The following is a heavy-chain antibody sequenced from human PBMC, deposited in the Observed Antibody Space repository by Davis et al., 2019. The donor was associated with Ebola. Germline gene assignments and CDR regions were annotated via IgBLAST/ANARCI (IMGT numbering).Heavy chain of an antibody. V-gene: IGHV3-43*02. CDR3: AKGGDFPTSSLNHFYYGVDA. CDR2: ISGDGDDT. J-gene: IGHJ6*02. D-gene: IGHD2-2*01. Sequence: GESLKISCAASGFTFDDYAMHWVRQVPGKGLEWVSLISGDGDDTYYADSVKGRFTISRDNAKNSVYLQMNNLRVEDTALYYCAKGGDFPTSSLNHFYYGVDAWGQGTTVTVSS. CDR1: GFTFDDYA.